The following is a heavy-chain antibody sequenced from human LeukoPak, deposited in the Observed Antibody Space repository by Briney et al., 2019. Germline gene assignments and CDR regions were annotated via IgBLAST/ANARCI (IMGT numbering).Heavy chain of an antibody. J-gene: IGHJ4*02. CDR1: GFTFSSYS. CDR3: ARDSGSYRIFDY. Sequence: PGGSLRLSCAASGFTFSSYSIYWVRQAPGKGLEWVSSISSSATYTYYADSVEGRFTISRDNAKNSLYLQMNSLRADDTAVYYCARDSGSYRIFDYWGQGTLVTVSS. V-gene: IGHV3-21*01. CDR2: ISSSATYT. D-gene: IGHD3-10*01.